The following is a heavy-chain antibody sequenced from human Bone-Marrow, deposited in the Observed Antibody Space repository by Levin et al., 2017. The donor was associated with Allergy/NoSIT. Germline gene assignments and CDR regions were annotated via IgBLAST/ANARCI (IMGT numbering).Heavy chain of an antibody. V-gene: IGHV1-8*02. CDR1: GYNFATHD. J-gene: IGHJ4*02. D-gene: IGHD5-12*01. CDR3: TRGQGWLRPFDY. Sequence: RASVKVSCKASGYNFATHDFNWVRQGPGQGLEWMGWMNPKSGNTGYARKFQGRITMTRNTSMSTAYMELSSLKSDDTAVYYCTRGQGWLRPFDYWGQGTLVNVPS. CDR2: MNPKSGNT.